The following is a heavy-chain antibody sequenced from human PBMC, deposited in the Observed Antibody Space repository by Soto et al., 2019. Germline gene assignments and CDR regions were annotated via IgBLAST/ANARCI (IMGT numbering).Heavy chain of an antibody. Sequence: SLRLSCAASGFTFSSYGMHWVRQAPGKGLEWVAVIWYDGSNKYYADSVKGRFTISRDNSKNTLYLQMNSLRAEDTAVYYCARGSRNDRYSNFDYWGQGTLVTVSS. CDR1: GFTFSSYG. J-gene: IGHJ4*02. D-gene: IGHD3-16*02. CDR2: IWYDGSNK. V-gene: IGHV3-33*01. CDR3: ARGSRNDRYSNFDY.